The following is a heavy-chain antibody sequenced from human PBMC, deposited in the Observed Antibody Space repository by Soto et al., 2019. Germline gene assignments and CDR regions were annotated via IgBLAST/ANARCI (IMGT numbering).Heavy chain of an antibody. D-gene: IGHD6-19*01. J-gene: IGHJ6*02. CDR3: ARDKLYDGRSGNSYGMDV. V-gene: IGHV3-7*01. CDR1: GFSFSRYG. Sequence: PGGSLRLSWAASGFSFSRYGMSWVRQDPGKGLEWVANIKQDGSEKYYVDSVKGRFTISRDNAKNSLYLQMNSLRQEDTARYHRARDKLYDGRSGNSYGMDVWGHGTPVTVPS. CDR2: IKQDGSEK.